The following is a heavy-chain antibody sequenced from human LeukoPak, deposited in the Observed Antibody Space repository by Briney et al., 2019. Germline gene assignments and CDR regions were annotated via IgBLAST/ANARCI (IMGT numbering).Heavy chain of an antibody. Sequence: GRSLRLSCAASGFTFDDYAMHWVRQAPGKGLEWVSGISWNSGSIGYADSVKGRFTISRDNAKNSLYLQMNSLRAEDTALYYCAKDARRDYYDSSGYSYYFDYWGRGTLVTVSS. D-gene: IGHD3-22*01. CDR1: GFTFDDYA. J-gene: IGHJ4*02. V-gene: IGHV3-9*01. CDR3: AKDARRDYYDSSGYSYYFDY. CDR2: ISWNSGSI.